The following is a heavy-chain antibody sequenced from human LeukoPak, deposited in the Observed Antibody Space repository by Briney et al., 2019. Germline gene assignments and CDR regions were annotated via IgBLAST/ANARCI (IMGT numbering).Heavy chain of an antibody. CDR2: ISAYNGNT. CDR3: ARAHIRYDSSGYYLWDY. J-gene: IGHJ4*02. Sequence: ASVKVSCKASGYTFTSYGISWVRQAPGQGLEWMGWISAYNGNTNYAQKLQGRVTMTTDTSTSTAYVELGSLRSDDTTVYYCARAHIRYDSSGYYLWDYWGQGTLVTVSS. V-gene: IGHV1-18*01. CDR1: GYTFTSYG. D-gene: IGHD3-22*01.